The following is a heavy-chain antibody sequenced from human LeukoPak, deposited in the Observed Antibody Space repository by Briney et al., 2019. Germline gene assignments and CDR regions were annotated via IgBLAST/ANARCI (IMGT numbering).Heavy chain of an antibody. Sequence: SETLSLTCAVSGGSISSRNWWSWVRQPPGKGLEWIGEIYHSGSTNYNPSLKTRVTISVDKSKNQFSLKLSSVTAADTAVYYCASKTVSGTSFDYWGQGTLVTASS. CDR1: GGSISSRNW. D-gene: IGHD6-19*01. CDR2: IYHSGST. V-gene: IGHV4-4*02. J-gene: IGHJ4*02. CDR3: ASKTVSGTSFDY.